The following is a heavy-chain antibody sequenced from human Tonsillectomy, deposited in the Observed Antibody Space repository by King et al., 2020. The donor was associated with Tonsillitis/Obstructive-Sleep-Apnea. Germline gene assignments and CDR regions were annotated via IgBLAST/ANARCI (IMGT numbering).Heavy chain of an antibody. CDR1: GFTFSNYA. D-gene: IGHD3-3*01. CDR3: AKEPPRRDYVLWSHSFDY. V-gene: IGHV3-23*04. CDR2: ISDNTGST. Sequence: VQLVESGGGLVQPGGSLRLSCAASGFTFSNYAMSWVRQAPGKGLEWVSSISDNTGSTSYADSVKGRLTISRDNSKNTLYLQMHNLRADDTALFYCAKEPPRRDYVLWSHSFDYWGQGTLVTVSS. J-gene: IGHJ4*02.